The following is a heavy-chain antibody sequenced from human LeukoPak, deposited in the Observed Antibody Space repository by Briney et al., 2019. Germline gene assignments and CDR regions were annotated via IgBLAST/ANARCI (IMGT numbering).Heavy chain of an antibody. V-gene: IGHV3-23*01. D-gene: IGHD3-9*01. Sequence: GGFLRLSCAASGFTFSSYSMNWVRQAPGKGLEWVSAITSGGTTYYADSVKGRFTISRDNSKNTLYLQVNSLRAEDAAVYYCARVDILTGYYRFDYWGQGTLVTVSS. J-gene: IGHJ4*02. CDR3: ARVDILTGYYRFDY. CDR1: GFTFSSYS. CDR2: ITSGGTT.